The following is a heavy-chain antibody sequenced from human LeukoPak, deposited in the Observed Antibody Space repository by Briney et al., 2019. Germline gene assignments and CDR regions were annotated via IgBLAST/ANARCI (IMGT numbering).Heavy chain of an antibody. Sequence: GGSLRLSCAASGFTFSSYAMHWVRQAPGKGLEWVAVISYDGSNKYYADSVKGRFTISRDNSKNTLYLQMNSLRAEDTAVYYCTGPGYGSDVSNFDYWGQGTLVTVSS. CDR2: ISYDGSNK. V-gene: IGHV3-30-3*01. CDR3: TGPGYGSDVSNFDY. CDR1: GFTFSSYA. J-gene: IGHJ4*02. D-gene: IGHD2-21*01.